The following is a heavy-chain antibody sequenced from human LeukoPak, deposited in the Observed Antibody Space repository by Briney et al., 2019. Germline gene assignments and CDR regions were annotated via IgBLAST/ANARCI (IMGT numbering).Heavy chain of an antibody. CDR2: IRYDGSNE. Sequence: GGSLRLSCAASGFIFSNNGMHWVRQAPGKGLEWVAFIRYDGSNEYYADSVKGRFTISRGNSKNTLYLQMNSLRAEDTAVYYCAKDADSGWSYFDHWGQGTLVTVSS. CDR1: GFIFSNNG. J-gene: IGHJ4*02. D-gene: IGHD6-19*01. V-gene: IGHV3-30*02. CDR3: AKDADSGWSYFDH.